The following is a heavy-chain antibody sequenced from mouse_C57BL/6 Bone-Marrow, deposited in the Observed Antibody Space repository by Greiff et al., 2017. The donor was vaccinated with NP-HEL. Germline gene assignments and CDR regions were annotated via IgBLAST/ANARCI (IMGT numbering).Heavy chain of an antibody. J-gene: IGHJ4*01. CDR3: ARWAHGSSYLGAMDD. CDR2: IDPSDSYT. V-gene: IGHV1-50*01. Sequence: QVQLQQPGAELVKPGASVKLSCKASGYTFTSYWMQWVKQRPGQGLEWIGEIDPSDSYTNYNQKFKGKATLTVDTSSSTAYMQLSSLTSEDSAVYYCARWAHGSSYLGAMDDWGQGTSVTGSS. D-gene: IGHD1-1*01. CDR1: GYTFTSYW.